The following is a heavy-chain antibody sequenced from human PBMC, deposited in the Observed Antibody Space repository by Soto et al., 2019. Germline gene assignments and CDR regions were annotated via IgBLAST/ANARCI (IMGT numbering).Heavy chain of an antibody. CDR2: VYDLDAT. D-gene: IGHD5-12*01. Sequence: DVQLVESGGGLIQPGRSLRLSCVASGLTVSGKKYMAWVRQAPRKGPEWLSGVYDLDATYYADSVRGRFTTSIHRSRTTVYIQMRDLRPEDMAIYFCTTWHLREHGYDIWGPGTMVTVAS. CDR1: GLTVSGKKY. J-gene: IGHJ3*02. V-gene: IGHV3-53*01. CDR3: TTWHLREHGYDI.